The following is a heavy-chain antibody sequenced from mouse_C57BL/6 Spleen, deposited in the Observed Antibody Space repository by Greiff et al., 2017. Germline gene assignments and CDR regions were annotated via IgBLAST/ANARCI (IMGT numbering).Heavy chain of an antibody. CDR2: ISYDGSN. CDR1: GYSITSGYY. D-gene: IGHD1-1*01. J-gene: IGHJ2*01. V-gene: IGHV3-6*01. Sequence: EVQLQQSGPGLVKPSQSLSLTCSVTGYSITSGYYWNWIRQFPGNKLEWMGYISYDGSNNYNPSLKNRISITRDTSKNQFFLKLNSVTTEDTATYYCARAGSSYDYFDYWGQGTTLTVSS. CDR3: ARAGSSYDYFDY.